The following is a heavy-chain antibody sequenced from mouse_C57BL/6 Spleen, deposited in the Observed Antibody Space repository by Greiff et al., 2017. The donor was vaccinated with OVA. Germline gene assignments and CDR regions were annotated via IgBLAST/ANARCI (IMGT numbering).Heavy chain of an antibody. J-gene: IGHJ4*01. D-gene: IGHD3-2*02. CDR1: GYTFTSYW. CDR2: IHPNSGST. CDR3: ARGSSGYEGYAMDY. Sequence: QVQLQQSGAELVKPGASVKLSCKASGYTFTSYWMHWVKQRPGQGLEWIGMIHPNSGSTNYNEKFKSKATLTVDKSSSTAYMQLSSLTSEDSAVYYCARGSSGYEGYAMDYWGQGTSVTVSS. V-gene: IGHV1-64*01.